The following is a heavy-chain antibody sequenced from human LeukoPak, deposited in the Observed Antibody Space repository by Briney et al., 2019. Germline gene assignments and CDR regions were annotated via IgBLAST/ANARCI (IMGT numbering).Heavy chain of an antibody. CDR3: ARGLNNRKSGRRFDVFEI. CDR2: VYYSGST. CDR1: GGSISTYY. Sequence: SETLSLTCTVSGGSISTYYWSWIRQPPGKGLHWIGYVYYSGSTNYNPSLTSRVTISADTSKNQFSLRLSSVTAADTAVYYCARGLNNRKSGRRFDVFEIWGQGTMVTVSS. D-gene: IGHD1-14*01. V-gene: IGHV4-59*01. J-gene: IGHJ3*02.